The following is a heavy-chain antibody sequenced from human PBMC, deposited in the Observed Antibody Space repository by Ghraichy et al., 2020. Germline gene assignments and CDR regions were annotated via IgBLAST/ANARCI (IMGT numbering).Heavy chain of an antibody. CDR2: IYSSGST. V-gene: IGHV4-61*02. J-gene: IGHJ3*02. D-gene: IGHD1-26*01. CDR1: GASISSGSYY. CDR3: ARGWYTGGTDAFDI. Sequence: SQTLSLTCSVPGASISSGSYYWNWIRQPAGKGLEWIGRIYSSGSTDYNPSLKSRVTMAVDTSKNQFSLKVTSVTASVTAVYYCARGWYTGGTDAFDIWGQGTMVTVSS.